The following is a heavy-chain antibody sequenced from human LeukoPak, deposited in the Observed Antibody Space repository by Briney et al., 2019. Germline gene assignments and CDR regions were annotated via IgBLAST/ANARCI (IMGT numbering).Heavy chain of an antibody. D-gene: IGHD3-3*01. CDR2: SSSSGGST. CDR1: GFTFSSYA. V-gene: IGHV3-23*01. J-gene: IGHJ4*02. Sequence: GGSLRLSCAASGFTFSSYAMSWVRQAPGKGLDWVSASSSSGGSTYYADSVKGRLTISRDNSKNTLYLQMNSLRAEDTAVYYCAKDADRGYDFWSGYFSFDYWGQGTLVTVSS. CDR3: AKDADRGYDFWSGYFSFDY.